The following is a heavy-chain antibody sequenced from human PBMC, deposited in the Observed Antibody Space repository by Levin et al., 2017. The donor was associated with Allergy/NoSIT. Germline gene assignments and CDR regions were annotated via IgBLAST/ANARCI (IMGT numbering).Heavy chain of an antibody. V-gene: IGHV3-23*01. CDR3: SKQGKDGKFDFWGGQSSFAS. CDR1: GFNFDNYG. D-gene: IGHD3-3*01. Sequence: GGSLRLSCAASGFNFDNYGLSWVRQSPGKGLEWVSGISRSGANTYYADSVKGRFTVSRDNSENTMTMHMNNLRVEDAALYYCSKQGKDGKFDFWGGQSSFASWGQGPLVAVSP. CDR2: ISRSGANT. J-gene: IGHJ4*02.